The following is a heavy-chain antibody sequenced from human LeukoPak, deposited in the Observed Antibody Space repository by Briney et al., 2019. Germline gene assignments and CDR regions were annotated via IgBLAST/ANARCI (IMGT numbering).Heavy chain of an antibody. CDR2: IYYSGST. J-gene: IGHJ4*02. D-gene: IGHD2-15*01. V-gene: IGHV4-39*01. Sequence: GSLRLSCAASGFTFSSYEMNWVRQAPGKGLEWIGSIYYSGSTYYHPSLKSRVTISVDTSNNLFSLKLTSVTAADTAVYYCARHEGMVAASFDYWGQGTLVTVSS. CDR1: GFTFSSYE. CDR3: ARHEGMVAASFDY.